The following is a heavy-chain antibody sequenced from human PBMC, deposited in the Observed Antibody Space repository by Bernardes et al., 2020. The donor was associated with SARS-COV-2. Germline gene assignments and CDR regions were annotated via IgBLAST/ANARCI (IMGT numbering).Heavy chain of an antibody. CDR1: GYTFTTYG. CDR2: ITVYNGIT. CDR3: ARISSAWDFFDY. V-gene: IGHV1-18*04. J-gene: IGHJ4*02. D-gene: IGHD6-19*01. Sequence: ASVQVSCKASGYTFTTYGITWVRQAPGQGLEWMGWITVYNGITDYAQKFQDRVTLSTDTSTNTAYMELRSLRSDDTAVYYCARISSAWDFFDYWGQGTLVSVSS.